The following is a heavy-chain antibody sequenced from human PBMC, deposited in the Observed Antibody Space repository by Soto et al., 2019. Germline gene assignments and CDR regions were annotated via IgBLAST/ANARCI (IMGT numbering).Heavy chain of an antibody. V-gene: IGHV3-7*03. CDR3: ARGSAALDY. D-gene: IGHD6-13*01. Sequence: GGSLRLSCAASGFTFSSFWMNWVRQAPRKGLEWVANIKQDGSEKYYVDSVKGRFTISRDNAKNSLYLQMNSLRAEDTAVYYCARGSAALDYCGQGTLVTVCS. J-gene: IGHJ4*02. CDR2: IKQDGSEK. CDR1: GFTFSSFW.